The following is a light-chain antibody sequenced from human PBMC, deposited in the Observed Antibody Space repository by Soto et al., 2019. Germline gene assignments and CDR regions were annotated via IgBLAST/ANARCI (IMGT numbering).Light chain of an antibody. CDR3: GSYTSSNTLV. CDR1: SSDVGGYNY. J-gene: IGLJ1*01. Sequence: QSVLTQPASVSGSPGQSITISCTGTSSDVGGYNYVSWYQQHPGKAPKLLIYEVTYRPSGVSNRFSGSKSGNTASLTISGLQAEDAADYFCGSYTSSNTLVFGTGTKLTVL. V-gene: IGLV2-14*03. CDR2: EVT.